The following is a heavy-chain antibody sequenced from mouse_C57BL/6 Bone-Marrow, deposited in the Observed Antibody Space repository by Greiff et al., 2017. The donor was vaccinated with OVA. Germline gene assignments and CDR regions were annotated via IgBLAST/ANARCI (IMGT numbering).Heavy chain of an antibody. J-gene: IGHJ1*03. CDR2: ISSGSSTI. D-gene: IGHD1-1*01. Sequence: DVKVEESGGGLVKPGGSLKLSCAASGFTFSDYGMHWVRQAPEKGLEWVAYISSGSSTIYYADTVKGRFTISRDNAKNTLFLQMTSLRSEDTAMYYCARGHYYGSSYWYFDVWGTGTTVTVSS. CDR3: ARGHYYGSSYWYFDV. CDR1: GFTFSDYG. V-gene: IGHV5-17*01.